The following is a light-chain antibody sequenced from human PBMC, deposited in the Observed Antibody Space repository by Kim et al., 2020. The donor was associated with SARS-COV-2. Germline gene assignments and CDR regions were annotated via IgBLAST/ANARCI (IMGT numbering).Light chain of an antibody. V-gene: IGKV3-15*01. Sequence: SLSPGESATLSCRASQTVSSNLAWYQQKPGQAPSLLICGASSRATGIPARFGGSGSGTEFTLTISSLQSEDFAVYYCQQYNNWPETFGQGTKLEI. CDR1: QTVSSN. J-gene: IGKJ2*01. CDR2: GAS. CDR3: QQYNNWPET.